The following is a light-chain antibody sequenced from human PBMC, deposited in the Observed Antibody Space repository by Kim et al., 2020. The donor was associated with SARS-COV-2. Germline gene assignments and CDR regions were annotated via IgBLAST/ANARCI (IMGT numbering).Light chain of an antibody. CDR2: GAS. V-gene: IGKV3-20*01. CDR1: QSVTGND. CDR3: QQYGSSLWK. Sequence: APGERANPSWRASQSVTGNDLAWFQQRPGQAPRILSYGASSRATGIPDRCSGSGSGTDFTLIISRLEPEDFAVYYCQQYGSSLWKFGQGTKVDIK. J-gene: IGKJ1*01.